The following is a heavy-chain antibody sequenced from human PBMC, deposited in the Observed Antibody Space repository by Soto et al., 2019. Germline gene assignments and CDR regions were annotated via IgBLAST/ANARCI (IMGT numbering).Heavy chain of an antibody. J-gene: IGHJ4*02. CDR3: AKDMVHCTGTRCARYFEK. CDR1: GYSFTAYY. Sequence: QVQLVQSGAEVKKPGASVKVSCKAAGYSFTAYYIHWVRQAPGQGFEWMGWINPTSGGTNYAQKFQGRVTVTRDTSISTAYMELTRLRSDDTAVYYCAKDMVHCTGTRCARYFEKWGRGTLVTVSS. D-gene: IGHD2-8*02. V-gene: IGHV1-2*02. CDR2: INPTSGGT.